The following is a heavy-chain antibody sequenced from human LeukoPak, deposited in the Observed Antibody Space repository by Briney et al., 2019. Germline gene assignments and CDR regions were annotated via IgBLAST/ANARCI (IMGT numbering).Heavy chain of an antibody. Sequence: PGGSLRLSCAASGFTFRNYWMSWVRQAPGTGLEWVANIKQDGSDRNYVTSVRGRFTISRDNAESSLFLQMNSLRAEDTAVYYCAKSADYDILTGFDYWGQGTLVTVSS. CDR3: AKSADYDILTGFDY. V-gene: IGHV3-7*03. J-gene: IGHJ4*02. CDR2: IKQDGSDR. CDR1: GFTFRNYW. D-gene: IGHD3-9*01.